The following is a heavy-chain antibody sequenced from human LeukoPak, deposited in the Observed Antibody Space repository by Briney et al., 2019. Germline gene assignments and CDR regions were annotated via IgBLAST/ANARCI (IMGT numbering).Heavy chain of an antibody. Sequence: PGGSLRLSCAASGLTVSGNFMNWVRQAPGKGLEWVSVIFSGGGTYYADSVKGRFTISRDDSKNTLYLQMNNLRADDTAVYYCARGGVISATPTYWGQGTLVTVSS. CDR2: IFSGGGT. D-gene: IGHD3-16*02. CDR1: GLTVSGNF. V-gene: IGHV3-53*01. CDR3: ARGGVISATPTY. J-gene: IGHJ4*02.